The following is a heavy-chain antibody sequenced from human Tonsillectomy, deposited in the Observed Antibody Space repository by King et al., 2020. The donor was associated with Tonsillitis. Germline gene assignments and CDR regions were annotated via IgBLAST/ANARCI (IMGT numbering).Heavy chain of an antibody. CDR2: IYSGGST. CDR1: GFTVSSNY. CDR3: ARSDYAPYYFDY. V-gene: IGHV3-53*02. D-gene: IGHD2-2*01. Sequence: VQLVETGGGLIQPGGSLRLSCAASGFTVSSNYMSWVRQAPGKGLEWVSVIYSGGSTYYADSAKGRFTISRDNSKNTLYLQMNSLRAEDTAVYYCARSDYAPYYFDYWGQGTLVTVSS. J-gene: IGHJ4*02.